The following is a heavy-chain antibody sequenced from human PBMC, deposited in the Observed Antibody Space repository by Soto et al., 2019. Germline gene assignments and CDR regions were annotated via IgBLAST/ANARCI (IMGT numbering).Heavy chain of an antibody. CDR3: AKLRGLSGSYLDY. CDR2: IHSDGSST. J-gene: IGHJ4*02. D-gene: IGHD1-26*01. V-gene: IGHV3-74*01. Sequence: GGSLRLSCAASGFTFSYYWMHWVRQAPGQGLVWVSRIHSDGSSTTYADSVKGRFTISRDNAKNTLYLQMNSLRAEDTAVYYCAKLRGLSGSYLDYWGQGTLVTVSS. CDR1: GFTFSYYW.